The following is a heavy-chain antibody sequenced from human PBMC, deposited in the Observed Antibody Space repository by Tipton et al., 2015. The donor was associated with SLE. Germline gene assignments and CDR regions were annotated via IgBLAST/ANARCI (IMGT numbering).Heavy chain of an antibody. CDR2: ISGYNGNT. D-gene: IGHD3-10*01. CDR1: GYTFTSYG. Sequence: QLVQSGAEVRKPGASVKVSCKASGYTFTSYGITWVRQAPGQGLEWMGWISGYNGNTDYAQKFQGRVTMTTDTSTSTAYMELRSLRSDDTAVYYCARDHPPQLLWFVEFDAFDFWGQGTMVTVSS. CDR3: ARDHPPQLLWFVEFDAFDF. J-gene: IGHJ3*01. V-gene: IGHV1-18*01.